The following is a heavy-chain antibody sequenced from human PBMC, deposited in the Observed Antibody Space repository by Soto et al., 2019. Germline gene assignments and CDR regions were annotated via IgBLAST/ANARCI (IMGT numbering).Heavy chain of an antibody. CDR3: ARVSAIFGVGTLYGMDV. CDR2: TWCDGSNK. V-gene: IGHV3-33*01. D-gene: IGHD3-3*01. J-gene: IGHJ6*02. CDR1: GFTFSSYG. Sequence: QAGGSLRLSCAASGFTFSSYGMHRVRQAPGKGLEWVAVTWCDGSNKYYADSVKGRFTISRDNSKNTLYLQMNSLRAEDTAVYYCARVSAIFGVGTLYGMDVWGQGTTVTVSS.